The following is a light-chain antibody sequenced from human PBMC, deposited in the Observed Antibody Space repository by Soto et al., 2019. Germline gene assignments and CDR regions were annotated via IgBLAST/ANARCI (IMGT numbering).Light chain of an antibody. CDR2: DAS. J-gene: IGKJ3*01. V-gene: IGKV1-13*02. Sequence: AIQLTQSPSSLSASVGDRVTIACRASQGISSGLAWYQQKPGKAPKLLIYDASSLMNGVPSRFSGSGSGTDFTLTIRSLQPEDFASYYCQPFYGGFGPGTKVDIK. CDR1: QGISSG. CDR3: QPFYGG.